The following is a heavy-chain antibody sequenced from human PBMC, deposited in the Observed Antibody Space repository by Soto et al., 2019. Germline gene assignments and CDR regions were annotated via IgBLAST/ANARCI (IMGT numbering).Heavy chain of an antibody. CDR2: IIPIFGTA. V-gene: IGHV1-69*06. J-gene: IGHJ2*01. CDR3: ARDYQDWYFDL. Sequence: SVKVSCKASGGTFSSYAISWVRRAPGQGLEWMGGIIPIFGTANYAQKFQGRVTITADKSTSTAYMGLSSLRSEDTAVYYCARDYQDWYFDLWGRGTLVTVSS. D-gene: IGHD2-2*01. CDR1: GGTFSSYA.